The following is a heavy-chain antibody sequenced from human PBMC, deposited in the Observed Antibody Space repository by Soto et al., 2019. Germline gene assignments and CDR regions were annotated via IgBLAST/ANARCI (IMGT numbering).Heavy chain of an antibody. J-gene: IGHJ4*02. D-gene: IGHD3-22*01. CDR2: INPSSGST. V-gene: IGHV1-46*03. Sequence: QVQLVQSGAEVKKPGASVKISCKASGYTFSSYYMHWVRQAPGQGLEWMGIINPSSGSTSYAQKFQGRVTMTRDTSTSTVYMELSSLRSEDTAVYYCARGYYDSSGIDEEDYWGQGTLVTVSS. CDR1: GYTFSSYY. CDR3: ARGYYDSSGIDEEDY.